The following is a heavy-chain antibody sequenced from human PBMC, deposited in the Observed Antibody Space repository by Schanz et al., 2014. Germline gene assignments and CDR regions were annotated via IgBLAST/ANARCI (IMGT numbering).Heavy chain of an antibody. CDR2: ISYGGSDK. V-gene: IGHV3-30*04. D-gene: IGHD6-25*01. J-gene: IGHJ4*02. Sequence: QVQLVESGGGVVQPGRSLRLSCAASGFSFSTYAMPWVRQAPGKGLEWVAVISYGGSDKYYTDSVKGHFTISRDDSKNTLYLQMNSLRAEDTAIYYCARDGRKYSSGTLDYFDNWGQGTLVTVSS. CDR1: GFSFSTYA. CDR3: ARDGRKYSSGTLDYFDN.